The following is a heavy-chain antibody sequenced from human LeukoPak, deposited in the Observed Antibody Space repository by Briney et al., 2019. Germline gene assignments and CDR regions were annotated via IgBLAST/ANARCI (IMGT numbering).Heavy chain of an antibody. Sequence: SETLSLTCAVHGGSFNGYHWTWLRQSPGKGLEWIGEINDSGSPIYSPSLRSRLTISVDTSKNQFSVTLTSVTVADTAVYYCARGPHQHWPLGQFWGQGSLVTVSS. D-gene: IGHD2-2*01. CDR1: GGSFNGYH. J-gene: IGHJ4*02. V-gene: IGHV4-34*01. CDR2: INDSGSP. CDR3: ARGPHQHWPLGQF.